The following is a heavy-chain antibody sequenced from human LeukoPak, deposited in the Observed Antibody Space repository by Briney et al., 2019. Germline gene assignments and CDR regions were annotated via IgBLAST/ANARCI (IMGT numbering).Heavy chain of an antibody. CDR3: ARDRGGIVVVAATLQGAFDI. J-gene: IGHJ3*02. CDR2: MRNDGNNK. D-gene: IGHD2-15*01. Sequence: GSLRLSCAASGFTFSSYGMHWVRQAPGKGLEWVAFMRNDGNNKYYAHSVKGRFTISRDNSKNTLFLQMSSLRAEDTAVYYCARDRGGIVVVAATLQGAFDIWGQGTMVTVSS. CDR1: GFTFSSYG. V-gene: IGHV3-30*02.